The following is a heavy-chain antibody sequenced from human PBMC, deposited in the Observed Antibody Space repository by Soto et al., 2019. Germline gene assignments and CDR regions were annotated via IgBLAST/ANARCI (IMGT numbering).Heavy chain of an antibody. Sequence: SETLSLTCAVYGGSFSGYYWSWIRQPPGKGLEWIGEINHSGSTNYNPSLKSRVTISVDTSKNQFSLKLSSVTAADTAVYYCARHPPRGDNLGPWGQGTLVTVSS. V-gene: IGHV4-34*01. J-gene: IGHJ5*02. CDR1: GGSFSGYY. CDR3: ARHPPRGDNLGP. D-gene: IGHD3-10*01. CDR2: INHSGST.